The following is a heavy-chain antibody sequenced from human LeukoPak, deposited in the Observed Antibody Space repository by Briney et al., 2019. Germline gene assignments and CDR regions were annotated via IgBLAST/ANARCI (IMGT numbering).Heavy chain of an antibody. D-gene: IGHD6-13*01. Sequence: PGGSLRLSCAASGFTFSSYWMSWVRQAPGKGLEWVANIKQDGSEKYYVDSVKGRFTISRDNAKKSLYLQMNSLRAEDTAVYYCARLSYLGIAAAGSTFDIWGQGTMVTVSS. J-gene: IGHJ3*02. V-gene: IGHV3-7*01. CDR1: GFTFSSYW. CDR2: IKQDGSEK. CDR3: ARLSYLGIAAAGSTFDI.